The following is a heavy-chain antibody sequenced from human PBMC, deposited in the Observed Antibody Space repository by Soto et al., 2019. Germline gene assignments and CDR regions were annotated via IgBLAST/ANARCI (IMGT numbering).Heavy chain of an antibody. CDR1: GFTFSSYA. Sequence: EVPLLESGGGLVQPGESLRLSCEAAGFTFSSYAMSWVRQAPGRGLEWVSGISGSGSSTYYADSVQGRFTNSRDNPKNTLYLQMNSLRAEDTAVYYCAKRDSSGWTPRADYWGQGTLVTVSS. D-gene: IGHD6-19*01. CDR3: AKRDSSGWTPRADY. V-gene: IGHV3-23*01. J-gene: IGHJ4*02. CDR2: ISGSGSST.